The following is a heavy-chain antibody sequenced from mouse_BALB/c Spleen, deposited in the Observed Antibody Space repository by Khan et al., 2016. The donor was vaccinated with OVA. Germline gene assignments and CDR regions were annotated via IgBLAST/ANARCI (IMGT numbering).Heavy chain of an antibody. CDR2: IYPGDGNT. CDR3: AIGGITTGYFDF. J-gene: IGHJ2*01. CDR1: GYTFTNYW. V-gene: IGHV1-87*01. Sequence: QVQLKLSGAELARPGASVKLSCKASGYTFTNYWMQWVKQRPGQGLEWIGAIYPGDGNTRYTQKFKDKATLSADKSSSTADMQLSSLASEDSAVYYWAIGGITTGYFDFWGQGTTLTVSS. D-gene: IGHD2-4*01.